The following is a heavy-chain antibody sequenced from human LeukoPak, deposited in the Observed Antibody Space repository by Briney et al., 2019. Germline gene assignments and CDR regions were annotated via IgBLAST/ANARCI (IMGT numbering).Heavy chain of an antibody. V-gene: IGHV3-23*01. CDR2: INDSGGNT. Sequence: PGGSLRLSCAASGFTFSSYAMSWVRQAPGKGLEWVSAINDSGGNTYYADSVKGRFTISRDNSKNTLYLQMNSLRAEDTAVYYCAKGSSDGRPYYFDYWGQGTLVTISS. CDR3: AKGSSDGRPYYFDY. J-gene: IGHJ4*02. CDR1: GFTFSSYA. D-gene: IGHD5-24*01.